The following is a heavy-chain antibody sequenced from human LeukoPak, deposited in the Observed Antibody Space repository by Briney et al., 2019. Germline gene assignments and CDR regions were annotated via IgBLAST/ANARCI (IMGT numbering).Heavy chain of an antibody. D-gene: IGHD6-13*01. V-gene: IGHV3-23*01. CDR3: AKDQLIAAAVVQH. J-gene: IGHJ1*01. Sequence: PGGYLRLSCAASGFTFSSYTMAWVRQAPGKGLEWVSGIRDSGANTFYADFLKGRFTISRDNSKNTLYLQMNSLRAEDTAVYYCAKDQLIAAAVVQHWGQGTLVTVSS. CDR2: IRDSGANT. CDR1: GFTFSSYT.